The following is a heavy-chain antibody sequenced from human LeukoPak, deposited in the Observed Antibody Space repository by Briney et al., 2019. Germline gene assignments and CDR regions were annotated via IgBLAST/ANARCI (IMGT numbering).Heavy chain of an antibody. CDR2: IKQDGSDK. J-gene: IGHJ6*03. CDR3: ARVGAATFYWYYMDV. Sequence: GGSLRLSCVTSGFTFSSYGMHWVRQAPGKGLEWVANIKQDGSDKYYVDSLRGRFTVSRDNARNSLYLQINSLRVGDTAVYFCARVGAATFYWYYMDVWGKGTTVAVSS. CDR1: GFTFSSYG. V-gene: IGHV3-7*01. D-gene: IGHD2-15*01.